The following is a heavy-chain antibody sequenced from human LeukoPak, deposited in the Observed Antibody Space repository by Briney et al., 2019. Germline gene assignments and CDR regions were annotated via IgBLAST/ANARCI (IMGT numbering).Heavy chain of an antibody. CDR1: GGSISSSSYY. CDR3: ARDTSFYYYYYMDV. Sequence: SETLSLTCTVSGGSISSSSYYWGWIRQPPGEGLEWIGSIYYSGSTYYNPSLKSRVTISVDTSKNQFSLKLSSVTAADTAVYYCARDTSFYYYYYMDVWGKGTTVTVSS. CDR2: IYYSGST. D-gene: IGHD3-16*01. V-gene: IGHV4-39*07. J-gene: IGHJ6*03.